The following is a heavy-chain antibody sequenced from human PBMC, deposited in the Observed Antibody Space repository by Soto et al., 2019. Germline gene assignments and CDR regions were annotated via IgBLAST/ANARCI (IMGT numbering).Heavy chain of an antibody. Sequence: QITLKEAGPTLVKPTQTLTLTCTFSGFSLSTTGEGVFWIRQPPGKAPEWLALVPWNDDKRYSPSLRPRLTIRKDTSRNHVVLSLTNLDPVDTGTYYCAHIRLGDTSPDYNGLDVWGQGTTVIVSS. CDR3: AHIRLGDTSPDYNGLDV. J-gene: IGHJ6*02. CDR2: VPWNDDK. CDR1: GFSLSTTGEG. V-gene: IGHV2-5*01. D-gene: IGHD3-3*01.